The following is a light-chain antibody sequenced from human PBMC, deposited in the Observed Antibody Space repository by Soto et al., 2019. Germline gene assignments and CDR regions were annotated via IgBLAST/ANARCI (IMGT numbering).Light chain of an antibody. CDR2: GAS. CDR1: QSVSSSY. J-gene: IGKJ1*01. CDR3: QQYGSSGT. Sequence: EIVFAQSPGTLSLSPGERATLSCRASQSVSSSYLAWYQQKPGKAPRLLISGASTRAADIPDRLSGSGSGTDFTLTISRLEPEDFAVYYCQQYGSSGTFGQGTKVDIK. V-gene: IGKV3-20*01.